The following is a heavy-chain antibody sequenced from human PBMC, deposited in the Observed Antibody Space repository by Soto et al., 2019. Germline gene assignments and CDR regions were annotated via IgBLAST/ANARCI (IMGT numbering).Heavy chain of an antibody. Sequence: EVQLLESGGGLVQPGGSLRLSCAASGFTFSSYAMSWVRQAPGKGLEWVSAISGSGGSTYYADSVKGRFTISRDNSKNPLYLQMNSLRAEDTAVYYCAKDSLKNVYGDSLDYCGQGTLVTVSS. D-gene: IGHD4-17*01. CDR1: GFTFSSYA. J-gene: IGHJ4*02. CDR3: AKDSLKNVYGDSLDY. CDR2: ISGSGGST. V-gene: IGHV3-23*01.